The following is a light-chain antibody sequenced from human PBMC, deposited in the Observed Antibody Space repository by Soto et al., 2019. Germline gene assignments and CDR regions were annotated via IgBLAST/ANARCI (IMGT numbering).Light chain of an antibody. CDR1: SGHSSYA. J-gene: IGLJ2*01. CDR2: LNSDGSH. V-gene: IGLV4-69*01. Sequence: QLVLTQSPSASASLGASVKLTCTLSSGHSSYAIAWHQQQPEKGPRNLMKLNSDGSHSKGDGIPDRFSGSSSGAERYLTISSLQSEDEADYYCQTWGTGIHGGVFGGGTKLTVL. CDR3: QTWGTGIHGGV.